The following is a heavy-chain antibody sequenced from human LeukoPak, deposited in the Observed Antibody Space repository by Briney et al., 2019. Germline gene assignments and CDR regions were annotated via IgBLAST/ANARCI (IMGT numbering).Heavy chain of an antibody. Sequence: SETLSLTCTVSGGSISSYYWSWIRQPPGKGLEWIGYIYYSGSTNYNPALKSRVTISVDTSKNQFPLKLSSVTAADTAVYYCARGRGHSYGQYYFNYWGQGTLVTVSS. CDR2: IYYSGST. CDR1: GGSISSYY. V-gene: IGHV4-59*08. D-gene: IGHD5-18*01. J-gene: IGHJ4*02. CDR3: ARGRGHSYGQYYFNY.